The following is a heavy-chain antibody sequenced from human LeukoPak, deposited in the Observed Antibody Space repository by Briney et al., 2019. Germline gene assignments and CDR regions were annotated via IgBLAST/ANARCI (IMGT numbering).Heavy chain of an antibody. CDR1: GGTFSSYA. D-gene: IGHD4-17*01. CDR3: ARSAADGDYEDN. V-gene: IGHV1-69*04. CDR2: IIPILGIA. Sequence: GASVKVSCKASGGTFSSYAISWVRQAPGQGLEWMGRIIPILGIANYAQKFQGRVTITADKSTSTAYMELSSLRSEDTAVYYCARSAADGDYEDNWGQGTLVTVSS. J-gene: IGHJ4*02.